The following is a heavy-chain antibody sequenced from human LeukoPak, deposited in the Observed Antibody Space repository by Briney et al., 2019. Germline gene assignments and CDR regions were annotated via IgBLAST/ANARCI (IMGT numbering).Heavy chain of an antibody. V-gene: IGHV4-59*01. J-gene: IGHJ4*02. D-gene: IGHD1-26*01. Sequence: SETLSLTCTVSGGSISSYYWSWIRQPPGKGLEWIGYIYYSGSTNYNPSLKSRVTISVDTSKNQFSLKLSSVTAADTAVYYCARGIVGATIRSLGFDYWGQGTLVTVSS. CDR1: GGSISSYY. CDR2: IYYSGST. CDR3: ARGIVGATIRSLGFDY.